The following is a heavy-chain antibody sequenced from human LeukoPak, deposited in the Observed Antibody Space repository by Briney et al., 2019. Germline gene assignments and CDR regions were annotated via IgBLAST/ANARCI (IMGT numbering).Heavy chain of an antibody. Sequence: GGSLRLSCAVSGFTFSSYSMNWVREAPGEGLEWGSSITSSSGYIYYADSVKGRFTISRDNAKNSLYLQMNSLRGEGTGGYFCADLGITMIGGVWGKGATVTISS. CDR2: ITSSSGYI. V-gene: IGHV3-21*01. CDR3: ADLGITMIGGV. CDR1: GFTFSSYS. D-gene: IGHD3-10*02. J-gene: IGHJ6*04.